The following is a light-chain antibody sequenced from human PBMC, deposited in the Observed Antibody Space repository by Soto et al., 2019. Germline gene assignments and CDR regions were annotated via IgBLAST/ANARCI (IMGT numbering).Light chain of an antibody. Sequence: DIQLTQSPSSLSASVGDRVTITYRASQTIDTYLNWYQHKPGTAPKVLIYAATYLQNGVPSRFSGTGSGADFTLTISSLQPVDFATYYCQQNFNFPRAFGQGTMLDIK. J-gene: IGKJ1*01. CDR2: AAT. CDR3: QQNFNFPRA. CDR1: QTIDTY. V-gene: IGKV1-39*01.